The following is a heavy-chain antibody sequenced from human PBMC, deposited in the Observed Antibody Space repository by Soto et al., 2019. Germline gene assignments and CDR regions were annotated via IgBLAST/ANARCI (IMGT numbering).Heavy chain of an antibody. D-gene: IGHD2-15*01. J-gene: IGHJ6*02. Sequence: QVQLVQSGAEVKKPGSSVKVSCKSSGGTFSTYAISWVRQAPGQGIEWMGGIIPIFGTANYAQKFQGRVTITADESTTTAYMELISLRSEDTAVYYCARDEMVVATGSRTWHYYYGMDVWGQGTTVTVSS. CDR3: ARDEMVVATGSRTWHYYYGMDV. V-gene: IGHV1-69*12. CDR2: IIPIFGTA. CDR1: GGTFSTYA.